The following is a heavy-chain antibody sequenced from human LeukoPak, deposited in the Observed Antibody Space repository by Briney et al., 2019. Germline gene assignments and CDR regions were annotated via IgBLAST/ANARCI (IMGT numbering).Heavy chain of an antibody. V-gene: IGHV1-69*13. Sequence: SVKVSCKASGGTFSSYAISWVRQAPGQGLEWMGGIIPIFGTANYAQKFQGRVTITADESTSTAYMELSSLRSEDTAVYYCARAPPLHGYGGNPWGQGTLVTVSS. D-gene: IGHD4-23*01. J-gene: IGHJ5*02. CDR1: GGTFSSYA. CDR3: ARAPPLHGYGGNP. CDR2: IIPIFGTA.